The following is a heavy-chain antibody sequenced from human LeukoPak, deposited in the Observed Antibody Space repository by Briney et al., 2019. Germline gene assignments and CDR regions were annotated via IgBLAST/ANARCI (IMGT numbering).Heavy chain of an antibody. J-gene: IGHJ4*02. CDR3: ASRKDTPHLPDY. CDR2: ISYDGTKK. Sequence: PGGSLRLSCAASGFTFSLYAMHWVRQAPGKGLEWVSVISYDGTKKYYADSVRGRFTTSRDNSQNTLYLQMNSLKPEDTAVYYCASRKDTPHLPDYWGQGTLVTVSS. CDR1: GFTFSLYA. D-gene: IGHD5-18*01. V-gene: IGHV3-30-3*01.